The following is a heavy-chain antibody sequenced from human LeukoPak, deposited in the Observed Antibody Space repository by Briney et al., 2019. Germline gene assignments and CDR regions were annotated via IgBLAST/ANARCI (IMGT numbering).Heavy chain of an antibody. V-gene: IGHV3-11*04. J-gene: IGHJ3*02. CDR3: AREVVVVAADAFDI. CDR2: ISSSGSTI. D-gene: IGHD2-15*01. Sequence: KPGGSLRLSCAASGFTFSDYYMSWIRQAPGKGLEWVSYISSSGSTIYYADSVKGRFTISRDNAKNSLYLQMNSLRAEDTAVYYCAREVVVVAADAFDIWGQGTMVTVSS. CDR1: GFTFSDYY.